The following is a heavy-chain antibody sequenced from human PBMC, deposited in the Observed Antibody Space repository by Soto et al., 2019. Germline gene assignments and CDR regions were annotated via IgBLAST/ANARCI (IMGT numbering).Heavy chain of an antibody. J-gene: IGHJ4*02. D-gene: IGHD2-2*01. V-gene: IGHV4-59*01. CDR1: GGSISSYF. CDR3: ARVCNWSSTTCSGGEIDY. Sequence: SETLSLTCTVSGGSISSYFWSWIRQPPGKGLEWIGYIFYSGSTNYNPSLKSRVTISVDTSKNQFSLKLTSVTAADTAVYYCARVCNWSSTTCSGGEIDYWGQGTLVTVSS. CDR2: IFYSGST.